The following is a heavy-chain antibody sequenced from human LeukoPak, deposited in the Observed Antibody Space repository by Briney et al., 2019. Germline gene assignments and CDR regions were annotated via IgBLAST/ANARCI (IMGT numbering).Heavy chain of an antibody. Sequence: GGSLRLSCVASGFTFNNYAMHWVRQAPGKGLEWVSAISGSGGSTYYADSVKGRFTISRDNSKNTLYLQMNSLRAEDTAVYYCAKDRGTVTSFDYWGQGTLVTVSS. V-gene: IGHV3-23*01. CDR3: AKDRGTVTSFDY. CDR2: ISGSGGST. CDR1: GFTFNNYA. D-gene: IGHD4-17*01. J-gene: IGHJ4*02.